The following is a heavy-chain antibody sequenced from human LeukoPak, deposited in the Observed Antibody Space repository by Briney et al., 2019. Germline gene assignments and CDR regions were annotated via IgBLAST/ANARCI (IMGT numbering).Heavy chain of an antibody. J-gene: IGHJ4*02. CDR1: GFTFSNAW. CDR2: IKSKTEGGTT. CDR3: TTETYYDFWSGYYTQGYFDY. D-gene: IGHD3-3*01. Sequence: GGSLRLSCAASGFTFSNAWMSWVRQAPGKGLEWVGRIKSKTEGGTTDYAAPVKGRFSISRDDSKNTLYLQMNSLKTEDTAVYYCTTETYYDFWSGYYTQGYFDYWGQGTLVTVSS. V-gene: IGHV3-15*01.